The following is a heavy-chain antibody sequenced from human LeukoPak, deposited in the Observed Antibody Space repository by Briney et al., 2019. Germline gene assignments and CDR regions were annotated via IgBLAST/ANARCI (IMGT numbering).Heavy chain of an antibody. Sequence: ASVKVSCKASGYTFTSYGISWVRQAPGQGLEWMGWISAYNGNTNYAQKIQGRVTMTTDTSTSTAYMELRSLRSDDTAVYYYARDLSPELLWFGELLSGFDYWGQGTLVTVSS. CDR1: GYTFTSYG. J-gene: IGHJ4*02. CDR2: ISAYNGNT. V-gene: IGHV1-18*01. CDR3: ARDLSPELLWFGELLSGFDY. D-gene: IGHD3-10*01.